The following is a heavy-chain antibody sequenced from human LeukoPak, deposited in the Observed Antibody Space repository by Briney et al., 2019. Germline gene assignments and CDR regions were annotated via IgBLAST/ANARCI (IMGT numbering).Heavy chain of an antibody. Sequence: GGSLRLSCAASGFTFSSYGMHWVRQAPGKGLDWVSTISGSLGTTYYADSVKGRFTISRDNSKNTLYLQMSSLRAEDSAVYYCARKERLGPFPYWGQGTLVTVSS. CDR3: ARKERLGPFPY. J-gene: IGHJ4*02. V-gene: IGHV3-23*01. CDR2: ISGSLGTT. D-gene: IGHD3-3*01. CDR1: GFTFSSYG.